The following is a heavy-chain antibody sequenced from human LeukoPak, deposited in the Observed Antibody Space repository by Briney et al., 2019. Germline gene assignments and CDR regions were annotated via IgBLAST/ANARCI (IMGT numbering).Heavy chain of an antibody. CDR2: INPNSGGT. D-gene: IGHD6-13*01. Sequence: ASVKVSCKASGYTFTGYYMHWVRQAPGQGLEWMGWINPNSGGTNYAQKFQGRVTMTRDTSISTAYMELSRLRSDDTAVYYCARSTGHSSSLPVYWGQGTLVTVSS. CDR1: GYTFTGYY. J-gene: IGHJ4*02. V-gene: IGHV1-2*02. CDR3: ARSTGHSSSLPVY.